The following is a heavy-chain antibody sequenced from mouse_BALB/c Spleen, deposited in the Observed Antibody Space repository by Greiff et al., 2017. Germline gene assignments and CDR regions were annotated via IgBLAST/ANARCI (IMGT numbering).Heavy chain of an antibody. Sequence: VQLQESGPELVRPGVSVKISCKGSGYTFTDYAMHWVKQSHAKSLEWIGVISTYYGNTNYNQKFKGKATMTVDKSSSTAYMELARLTSEDSAIYYCARAGLRLPFDYWGQGTTLTVSS. CDR2: ISTYYGNT. D-gene: IGHD2-4*01. V-gene: IGHV1-67*01. CDR3: ARAGLRLPFDY. CDR1: GYTFTDYA. J-gene: IGHJ2*01.